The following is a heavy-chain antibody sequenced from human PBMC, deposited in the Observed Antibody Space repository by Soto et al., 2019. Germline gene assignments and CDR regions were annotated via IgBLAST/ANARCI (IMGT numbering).Heavy chain of an antibody. CDR3: ARDGYDGSGSPSPAY. Sequence: PSVTLSLTPFASRGSMSEYIRSRIWQSPRKGLEWSGYTYDRGSTDYNPSLRSRVTISVDTSKRQFSLRLTSVTAADTAVYYCARDGYDGSGSPSPAYWGPGTQVTVS. CDR2: TYDRGST. D-gene: IGHD3-10*01. CDR1: RGSMSEYI. V-gene: IGHV4-59*01. J-gene: IGHJ4*02.